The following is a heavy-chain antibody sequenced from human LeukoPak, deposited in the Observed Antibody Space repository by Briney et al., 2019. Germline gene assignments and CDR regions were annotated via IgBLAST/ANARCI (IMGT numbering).Heavy chain of an antibody. CDR2: IYSNDDQ. CDR3: AHIPQYNFGLRYFAN. CDR1: GFSLSTTGVG. J-gene: IGHJ4*02. D-gene: IGHD2/OR15-2a*01. Sequence: SGPTLVKPTQTLTLTCTFSGFSLSTTGVGVGWIRQPPGKALEWLALIYSNDDQRYSPSLKSRLTITKDTSKNQVVLTMTNTDPVDTATYYCAHIPQYNFGLRYFANWGQETLVTVSS. V-gene: IGHV2-5*01.